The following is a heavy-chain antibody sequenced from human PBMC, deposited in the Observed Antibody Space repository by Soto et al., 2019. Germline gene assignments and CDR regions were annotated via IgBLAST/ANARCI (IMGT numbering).Heavy chain of an antibody. D-gene: IGHD3-10*01. V-gene: IGHV1-8*01. Sequence: GASVKVSCKASGYTFTSYDINWVRQATGQGLEWMGWMNPNSGNTGYAQKFQGRVTMTRNTSISTAYMELSSLRSEDTAVYYCARRGSYYNEYYYYYMDVWGKGTTVTVSS. J-gene: IGHJ6*03. CDR1: GYTFTSYD. CDR2: MNPNSGNT. CDR3: ARRGSYYNEYYYYYMDV.